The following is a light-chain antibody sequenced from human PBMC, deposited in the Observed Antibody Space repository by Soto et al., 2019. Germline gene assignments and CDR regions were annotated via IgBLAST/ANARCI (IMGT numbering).Light chain of an antibody. CDR2: AAS. V-gene: IGKV1D-12*01. Sequence: DIQMTQSPSSVSASVGDRVTITCRASQGIGSWLAWYQQKPGKAPKLLIYAASSLQGAVPSRFSGRGSGTDFTLTISSLAPEDYATYYWHQAKSFPYTFGQGTKLEIK. CDR3: HQAKSFPYT. CDR1: QGIGSW. J-gene: IGKJ2*01.